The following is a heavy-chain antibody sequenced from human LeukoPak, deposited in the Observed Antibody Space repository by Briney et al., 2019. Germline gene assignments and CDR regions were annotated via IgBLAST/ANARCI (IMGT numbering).Heavy chain of an antibody. CDR3: ARGGAVPNVHYYEC. J-gene: IGHJ4*02. CDR2: INTNTGNP. V-gene: IGHV7-4-1*02. Sequence: ASVKVSCKASGYIFTIYAMICVRQAPGQGPEWMGWINTNTGNPTYAQGFTGRFVFSLDTSVSTAYLQISSLQAEDTAVYYCARGGAVPNVHYYECWGQGTLVTVSS. D-gene: IGHD6-19*01. CDR1: GYIFTIYA.